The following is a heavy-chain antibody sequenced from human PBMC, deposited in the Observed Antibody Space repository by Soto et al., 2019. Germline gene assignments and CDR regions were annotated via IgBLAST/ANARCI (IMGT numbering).Heavy chain of an antibody. V-gene: IGHV1-18*01. D-gene: IGHD3-3*01. J-gene: IGHJ4*02. CDR2: ISAYNGNT. CDR3: ARDHRLSGYYDFWSGYLGDLNY. Sequence: ASVKVCCKASGYTFTSYGISWVRQAPGRGLEWMGWISAYNGNTNYAQKLQGRVTMTTDTSTSTAYMELSSLRSEDTAVYYCARDHRLSGYYDFWSGYLGDLNYWGQGTLVTVSS. CDR1: GYTFTSYG.